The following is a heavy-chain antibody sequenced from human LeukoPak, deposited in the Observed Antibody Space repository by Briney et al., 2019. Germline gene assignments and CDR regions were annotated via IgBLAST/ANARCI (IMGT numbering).Heavy chain of an antibody. CDR2: INWNSDKI. D-gene: IGHD3-3*01. V-gene: IGHV3-9*01. CDR1: GFTFDDYA. Sequence: PGGSLRLSCAASGFTFDDYAMHWVRQAPGKGLEWVAGINWNSDKIVFADSVKGRFNISRDNAKKSLYLQMNSLRVDDTAFYYCVKVESISIFGVAPRYFDLWGRGTLVTVSS. CDR3: VKVESISIFGVAPRYFDL. J-gene: IGHJ2*01.